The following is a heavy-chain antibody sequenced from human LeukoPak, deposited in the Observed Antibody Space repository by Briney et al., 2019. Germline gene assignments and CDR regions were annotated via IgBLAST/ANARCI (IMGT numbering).Heavy chain of an antibody. CDR3: ARGAPELLYYYDSSGYYYLNNWFDP. CDR1: GGYFSGYS. V-gene: IGHV4-34*01. J-gene: IGHJ5*02. D-gene: IGHD3-22*01. Sequence: SETLSLTCAVYGGYFSGYSWSWIRQPPGKGLEWIAEINHSETTYYNPSLKSRVTISVDTSKNQFSLKLSSVTAADTAVYYCARGAPELLYYYDSSGYYYLNNWFDPWGRGTLVTVSS. CDR2: INHSETT.